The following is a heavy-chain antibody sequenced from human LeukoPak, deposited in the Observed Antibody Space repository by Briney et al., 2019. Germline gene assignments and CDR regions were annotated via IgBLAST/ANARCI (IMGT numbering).Heavy chain of an antibody. Sequence: GGSLRLSCAASGFTLSNYAMSWVRQAPGKGLEWVSAISGSGSSTYYADSVKGRFTISRDNSKNTLYLQMNSLRAEDKALYYCAKEVGYDSSGYDDFWGQGTLVTVSS. V-gene: IGHV3-23*01. J-gene: IGHJ4*02. D-gene: IGHD3-22*01. CDR2: ISGSGSST. CDR1: GFTLSNYA. CDR3: AKEVGYDSSGYDDF.